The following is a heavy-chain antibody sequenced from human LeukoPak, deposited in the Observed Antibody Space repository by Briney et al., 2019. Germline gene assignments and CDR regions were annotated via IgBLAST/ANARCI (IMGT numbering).Heavy chain of an antibody. CDR1: GGSFSGYY. Sequence: SETLSLTCAVYGGSFSGYYWSWIRQPPGKGLEWIGEINHSGSTNHNPSLKSRVTISVDTSKNQFSLKLSSVTAADTAVYYCARGRVDTAMLYWGQGTLVTVSS. V-gene: IGHV4-34*01. J-gene: IGHJ4*02. CDR3: ARGRVDTAMLY. CDR2: INHSGST. D-gene: IGHD5-18*01.